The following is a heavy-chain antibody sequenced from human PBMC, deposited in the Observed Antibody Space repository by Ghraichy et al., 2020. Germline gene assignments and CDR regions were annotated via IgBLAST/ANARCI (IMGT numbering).Heavy chain of an antibody. Sequence: GGSLRLSCAASGLTFSIYAMSWVRQAPGKGLEWVSTISGSGGNTDYADSVKGRFTISRDNSKNTLYLQMNSLRAEDTAVYYCAKVKVVPLGAVDICGQGTRVTVSS. CDR2: ISGSGGNT. V-gene: IGHV3-23*01. CDR3: AKVKVVPLGAVDI. CDR1: GLTFSIYA. D-gene: IGHD2-2*01. J-gene: IGHJ3*02.